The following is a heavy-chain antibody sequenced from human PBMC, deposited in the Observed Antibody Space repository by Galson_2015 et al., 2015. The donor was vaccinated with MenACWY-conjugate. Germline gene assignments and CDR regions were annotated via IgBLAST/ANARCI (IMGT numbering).Heavy chain of an antibody. CDR3: AKSSVTSISSPGY. J-gene: IGHJ4*02. Sequence: SLRLSCAASGFTFSSYWMSWVRQAPGKGLEWVANIKQDGSEKYYVDSVKGRFTISRDNAKNSLYLQMNSLRAEDTAVYYCAKSSVTSISSPGYWGQGTLVTVSS. D-gene: IGHD4-11*01. CDR1: GFTFSSYW. CDR2: IKQDGSEK. V-gene: IGHV3-7*03.